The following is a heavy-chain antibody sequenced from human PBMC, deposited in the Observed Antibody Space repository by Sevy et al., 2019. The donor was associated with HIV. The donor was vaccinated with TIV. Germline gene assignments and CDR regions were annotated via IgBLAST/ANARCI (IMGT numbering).Heavy chain of an antibody. Sequence: GGSLRLSCAASGFTFSSYSMNWVRQAPGRGLECVSSITSGSSFIFYAGSVKGRFTISRDNAKNSLYLQMNSLRAEDTAVYYCARPTSGMSEYEPLDNARFYGMDVWGPGTTVTVSS. J-gene: IGHJ6*02. CDR2: ITSGSSFI. CDR1: GFTFSSYS. D-gene: IGHD1-20*01. V-gene: IGHV3-21*01. CDR3: ARPTSGMSEYEPLDNARFYGMDV.